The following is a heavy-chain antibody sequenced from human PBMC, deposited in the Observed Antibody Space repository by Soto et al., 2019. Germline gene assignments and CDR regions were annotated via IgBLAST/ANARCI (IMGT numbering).Heavy chain of an antibody. CDR2: INHSRGT. V-gene: IGHV4-34*01. CDR3: ARGGNWRWFPY. Sequence: QVQLQQWGAGLLKPSETLSLTCAVYGGSFSGYYWSWIRQPPGKGLEWIGEINHSRGTNYNPSLKSRVTISVYTSKNQVSLMLTSVTAADTAVYYCARGGNWRWFPYSCQGTLVTVSS. J-gene: IGHJ4*02. CDR1: GGSFSGYY. D-gene: IGHD1-1*01.